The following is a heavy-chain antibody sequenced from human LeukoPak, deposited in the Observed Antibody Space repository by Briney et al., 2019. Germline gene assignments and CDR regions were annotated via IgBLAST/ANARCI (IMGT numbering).Heavy chain of an antibody. CDR1: GFTFSSYA. CDR2: ISYDGSNK. Sequence: GGSLRLSCAASGFTFSSYAMSWVRQAPGKGLEWVAVISYDGSNKYYADSVKGRFTISRDNSKNTLYLQMNSLRAEDTAVYYCASWDILTPPGPWGQGTLVTVSS. CDR3: ASWDILTPPGP. V-gene: IGHV3-30*04. D-gene: IGHD3-9*01. J-gene: IGHJ5*02.